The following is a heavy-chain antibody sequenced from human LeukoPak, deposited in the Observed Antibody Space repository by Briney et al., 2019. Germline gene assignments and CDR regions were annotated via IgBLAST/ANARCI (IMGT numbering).Heavy chain of an antibody. CDR2: ISSSSSYI. Sequence: PGGSLRLSCAASGFTSSSYSMNWVRQAPGKGLEWVSSISSSSSYIYYADSVKGRFTISRDNAKNSLYLQMNSLRAEDTAVYYCARFLVPAADNFDYWGQGTLVTVSS. V-gene: IGHV3-21*01. CDR3: ARFLVPAADNFDY. J-gene: IGHJ4*02. D-gene: IGHD2-2*01. CDR1: GFTSSSYS.